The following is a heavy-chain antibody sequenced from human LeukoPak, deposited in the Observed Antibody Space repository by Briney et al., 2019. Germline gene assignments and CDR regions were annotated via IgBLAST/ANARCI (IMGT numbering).Heavy chain of an antibody. CDR2: IIPIFGTA. V-gene: IGHV1-69*05. CDR1: GGTFSSYA. Sequence: ASVKVSCKASGGTFSSYAISWVRQAPGQGLEWMGGIIPIFGTANYAQKFQGRVTMTRNTSISTAYMELSSLRSEDTAVYYCARAKSYYYDSSGYYPYPYYFDYWGQGTLVTVSS. D-gene: IGHD3-22*01. CDR3: ARAKSYYYDSSGYYPYPYYFDY. J-gene: IGHJ4*02.